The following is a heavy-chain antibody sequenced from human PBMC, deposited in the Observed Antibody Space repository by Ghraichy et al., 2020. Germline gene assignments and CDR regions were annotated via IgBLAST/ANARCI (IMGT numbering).Heavy chain of an antibody. CDR1: GFTFSSYW. CDR2: IKQDGSEK. J-gene: IGHJ4*02. Sequence: GGSLRLSCAASGFTFSSYWMSWVRQAPGKGLEWVANIKQDGSEKYYVGSVKGRFTISRDNAKNSLYLQMNSLRAEDTAVYYCARESPYYDSSGYLDYWGQGTLVTVSS. V-gene: IGHV3-7*03. CDR3: ARESPYYDSSGYLDY. D-gene: IGHD3-22*01.